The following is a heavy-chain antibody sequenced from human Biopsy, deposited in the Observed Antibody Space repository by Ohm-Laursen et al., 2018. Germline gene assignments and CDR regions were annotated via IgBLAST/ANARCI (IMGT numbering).Heavy chain of an antibody. CDR2: IKSKTDGGTT. D-gene: IGHD6-13*01. J-gene: IGHJ4*02. CDR3: TTDTSSWYNYFDY. CDR1: GFTFSNAW. V-gene: IGHV3-15*01. Sequence: SLRLSCAASGFTFSNAWMNWVRRAPGKGLEWVGRIKSKTDGGTTDYAAPVKDRFTISRDDSKNTLYLQMNSLKTGDTAVYYCTTDTSSWYNYFDYWGQGTLVTVSS.